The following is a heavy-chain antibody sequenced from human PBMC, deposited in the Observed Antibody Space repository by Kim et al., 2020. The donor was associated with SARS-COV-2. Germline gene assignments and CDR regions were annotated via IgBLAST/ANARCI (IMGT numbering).Heavy chain of an antibody. Sequence: SETLSLTCTVSGGTISSGDYYWSWIRQPPGMGLEWIGYIYYSGSTYYNPSLKSRVTISVDTSKNQFSLKLRSVTAADTAVYYCARVRFSITIFGVVTRLFDYWGQGTLVTVSS. CDR2: IYYSGST. CDR3: ARVRFSITIFGVVTRLFDY. V-gene: IGHV4-30-4*01. CDR1: GGTISSGDYY. D-gene: IGHD3-3*01. J-gene: IGHJ4*02.